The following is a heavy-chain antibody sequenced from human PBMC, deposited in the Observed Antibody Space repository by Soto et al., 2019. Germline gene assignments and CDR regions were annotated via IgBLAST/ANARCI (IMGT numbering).Heavy chain of an antibody. CDR1: GFTFSSYG. CDR3: ARDSQLWSKYYYYGMDV. V-gene: IGHV3-33*01. D-gene: IGHD5-18*01. J-gene: IGHJ6*02. CDR2: IWYDGSNK. Sequence: PGGSLRLSCAASGFTFSSYGMHWVRQAPGKGLEWVSVIWYDGSNKYYADSVKGRFTISRDNSKNTLYLQMNSLRAEDTAVYYWARDSQLWSKYYYYGMDVWGQGTTVTVSS.